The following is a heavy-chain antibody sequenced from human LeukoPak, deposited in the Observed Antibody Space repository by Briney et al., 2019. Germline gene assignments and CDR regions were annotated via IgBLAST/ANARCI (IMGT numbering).Heavy chain of an antibody. V-gene: IGHV1-46*01. CDR3: ARAPYCGGDCYSGVWFDP. CDR1: GYIFTSYY. Sequence: GASVKVSCKASGYIFTSYYMHWVRQAPGPGLESMGISNPSGGSTSYAQKFQGRVPMTRAMSTSTVYMELSSPRSEDTAVYYCARAPYCGGDCYSGVWFDPWGQGTLVTVSS. CDR2: SNPSGGST. D-gene: IGHD2-21*02. J-gene: IGHJ5*02.